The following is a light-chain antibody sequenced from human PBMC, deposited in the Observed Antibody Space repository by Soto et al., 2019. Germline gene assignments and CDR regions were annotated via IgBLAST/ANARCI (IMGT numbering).Light chain of an antibody. Sequence: DIQMTQCPSSLSASVGDRVTITCRATESISRSLNWYQQKPGKAPKLLIYTASSLQSGVPSRFSGSGSGTDFILTISSLQPEDSASYYCQQSYSTFVTFGGGTKVEIK. CDR3: QQSYSTFVT. CDR1: ESISRS. CDR2: TAS. V-gene: IGKV1-39*01. J-gene: IGKJ4*01.